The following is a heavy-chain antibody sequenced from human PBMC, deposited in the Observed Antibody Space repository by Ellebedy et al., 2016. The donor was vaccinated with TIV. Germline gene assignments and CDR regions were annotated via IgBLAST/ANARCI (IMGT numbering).Heavy chain of an antibody. CDR1: GFTFSSYW. J-gene: IGHJ4*02. V-gene: IGHV3-7*01. D-gene: IGHD3-10*01. CDR2: IKQDGSEK. Sequence: GGSLRLSCAASGFTFSSYWMSWVRQAPGKGLEWVANIKQDGSEKYYVDSVKGRFTIARDNAKNSLYLQMNSLRAEDTAVYYCARDFMVRGVIIHEDYWGQGTLVTVSS. CDR3: ARDFMVRGVIIHEDY.